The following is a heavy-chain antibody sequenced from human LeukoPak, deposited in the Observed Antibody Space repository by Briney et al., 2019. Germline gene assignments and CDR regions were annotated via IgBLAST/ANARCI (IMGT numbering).Heavy chain of an antibody. J-gene: IGHJ4*02. CDR1: GFTFDDYA. V-gene: IGHV3-9*01. CDR2: ISWNSGSI. CDR3: TRGRPHGNDY. D-gene: IGHD4-23*01. Sequence: QPGRSLRLSCAASGFTFDDYAMHWVRQAPGKGLEWVSGISWNSGSIDYADSVKGRFTISRDNAKNTLYLQMNSLRVEDTAVYYCTRGRPHGNDYWGQGTLVTVSS.